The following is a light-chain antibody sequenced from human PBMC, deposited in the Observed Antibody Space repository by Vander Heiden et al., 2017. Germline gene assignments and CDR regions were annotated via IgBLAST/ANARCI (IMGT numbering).Light chain of an antibody. CDR1: QDISNN. Sequence: EFMMPQPPSSLSVSPGEGATLSCQASQDISNNLAWYQHKPGQAPRLLIFGASNRATGIPARFSGGGSGTEFTLTISSLQSEDFAIYYCQQSHSWPFTFAGGTKLDIK. J-gene: IGKJ4*01. V-gene: IGKV3-15*01. CDR3: QQSHSWPFT. CDR2: GAS.